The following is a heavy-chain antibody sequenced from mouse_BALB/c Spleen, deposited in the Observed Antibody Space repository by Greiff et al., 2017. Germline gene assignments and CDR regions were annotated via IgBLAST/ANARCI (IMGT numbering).Heavy chain of an antibody. CDR1: GFTFSSYA. V-gene: IGHV5-9-4*01. J-gene: IGHJ2*01. CDR2: ISSGGSYT. D-gene: IGHD1-2*01. Sequence: EVQLVESGGGLVKPGGSLKLSCAASGFTFSSYAMSWVRQSPEKRLEWVAEISSGGSYTYYPDTVTGRFTISRDNAKNTLYLEMSSLRSEDTAMYYCARTTATRYFDYWGQGTTLTVSS. CDR3: ARTTATRYFDY.